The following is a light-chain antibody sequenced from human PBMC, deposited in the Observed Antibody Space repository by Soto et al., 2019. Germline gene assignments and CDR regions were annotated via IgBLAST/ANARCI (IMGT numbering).Light chain of an antibody. CDR2: DAS. CDR1: QSVSASY. V-gene: IGKV3-20*01. CDR3: QQYGSSPLT. J-gene: IGKJ4*01. Sequence: EVVLTQSPGTLSLSSGERANLSCRASQSVSASYIAWYQQKPGQAPRLLIYDASNRATGISARFSGSGSGTDFTLTISSLEPEDFAVYYCQQYGSSPLTFGGGTKVDI.